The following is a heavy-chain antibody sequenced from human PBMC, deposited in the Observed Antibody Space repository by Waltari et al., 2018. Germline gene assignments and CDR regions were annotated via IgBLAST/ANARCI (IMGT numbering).Heavy chain of an antibody. CDR2: IYAGGQT. J-gene: IGHJ4*02. CDR3: ARAGLGSPLEWLRLFDS. Sequence: EVQLVESGGGLIQPGGSLRLSCAAFGLTFSYNYMSWVRQAPGKGLEWVSVIYAGGQTYYADSVKGRFTISRDNSKSTLYLAMSSLRAEDTAVYYCARAGLGSPLEWLRLFDSWGQGALVTVSS. CDR1: GLTFSYNY. V-gene: IGHV3-53*01. D-gene: IGHD5-12*01.